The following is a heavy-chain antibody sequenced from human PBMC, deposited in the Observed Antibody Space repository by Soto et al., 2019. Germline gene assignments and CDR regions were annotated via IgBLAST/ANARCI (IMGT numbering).Heavy chain of an antibody. D-gene: IGHD6-25*01. CDR2: MNPNNGNA. J-gene: IGHJ4*02. CDR1: GFTFITYD. V-gene: IGHV1-8*01. CDR3: ARRKERSGPYYLDL. Sequence: ASVKVSCKASGFTFITYDFSCVRQASGQGLEWMGWMNPNNGNAGFAQKFLGRINMTRNTSISTAYLELSSLRSDDSAVYFCARRKERSGPYYLDLWGQGTQVTVSS.